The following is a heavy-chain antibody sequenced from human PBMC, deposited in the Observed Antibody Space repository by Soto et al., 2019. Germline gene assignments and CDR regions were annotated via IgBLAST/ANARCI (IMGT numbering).Heavy chain of an antibody. J-gene: IGHJ4*02. D-gene: IGHD6-13*01. Sequence: GGSLRLSCAASGFTFSSYWMSWVRQAPGKGLEWVANIKQDGSEKYYVDSVKGRFTISRDNAKNSLYLQMNSLRAEDTAVYYCARERDGSSWYRDYFDYWGQGTLVTVSS. CDR1: GFTFSSYW. CDR2: IKQDGSEK. V-gene: IGHV3-7*01. CDR3: ARERDGSSWYRDYFDY.